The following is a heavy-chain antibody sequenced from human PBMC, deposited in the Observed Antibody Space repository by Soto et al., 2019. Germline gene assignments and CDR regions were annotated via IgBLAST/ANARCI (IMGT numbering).Heavy chain of an antibody. J-gene: IGHJ4*02. Sequence: QVQLVQSGAEVKKPGSSVKVSCKASGGTFSSYTISWVRQAPGQGLEWMGRIIPILGIANYAQKFQGRVTITADKSTSTAYMELSSLRSEDTAVYYCARSLDSSGYYWDFDYWGQGTLVTVSS. CDR3: ARSLDSSGYYWDFDY. CDR1: GGTFSSYT. D-gene: IGHD3-22*01. CDR2: IIPILGIA. V-gene: IGHV1-69*02.